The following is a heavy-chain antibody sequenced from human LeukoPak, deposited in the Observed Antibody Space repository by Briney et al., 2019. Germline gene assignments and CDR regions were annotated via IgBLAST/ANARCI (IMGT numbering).Heavy chain of an antibody. CDR2: INLLSGTT. CDR3: ARGVYSYDESGDYAGGYYYMDV. Sequence: EASVKVSCKASGGMFNRHVLSWVRQAPGQGLEWMGGINLLSGTTTPAQKFKGRVSITTDGSTTTSDMELSSLRSEDTAVYYCARGVYSYDESGDYAGGYYYMDVWGEGTSVIVS. CDR1: GGMFNRHV. J-gene: IGHJ6*03. D-gene: IGHD3-22*01. V-gene: IGHV1-69*05.